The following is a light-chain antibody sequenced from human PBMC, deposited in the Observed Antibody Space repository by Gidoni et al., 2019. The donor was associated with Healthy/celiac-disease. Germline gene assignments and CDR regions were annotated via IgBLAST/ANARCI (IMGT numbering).Light chain of an antibody. CDR3: CSYAGSYTFGV. CDR1: SSDVGGYNY. CDR2: DVS. J-gene: IGLJ1*01. V-gene: IGLV2-11*01. Sequence: QSALTQPRSVSGSPGQSVTISCTGTSSDVGGYNYVSWYHQHPGKDPKLMIYDVSKRPSGVPDRFSGSKSGNTASLTISGLQAEDEADYYCCSYAGSYTFGVFGTGTKVTVL.